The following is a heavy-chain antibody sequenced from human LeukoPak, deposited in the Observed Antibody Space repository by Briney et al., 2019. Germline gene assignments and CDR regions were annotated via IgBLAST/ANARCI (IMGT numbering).Heavy chain of an antibody. CDR3: ARDKWDYYGSGSYYLLGYYYYYCMDV. V-gene: IGHV3-21*01. CDR2: ISSSSSYI. D-gene: IGHD3-10*01. CDR1: GFTFSSYS. Sequence: GGSLRLSCAASGFTFSSYSMNWVRQAPGKGLEWVSSISSSSSYIYYADSVKGRFTISRDNAKNSLYLQMNSLRDEDTAVYYCARDKWDYYGSGSYYLLGYYYYYCMDVWGKGTTVTISS. J-gene: IGHJ6*03.